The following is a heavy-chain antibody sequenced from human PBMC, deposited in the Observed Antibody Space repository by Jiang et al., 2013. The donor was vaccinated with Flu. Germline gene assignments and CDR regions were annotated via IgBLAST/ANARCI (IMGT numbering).Heavy chain of an antibody. CDR2: IYYSGST. CDR3: AAREGPLWWLRGGRWWDI. D-gene: IGHD5-12*01. J-gene: IGHJ3*02. V-gene: IGHV4-59*01. CDR1: GGSTSSYY. Sequence: GPGLVKPSETLSLTCTVSGGSTSSYYWSWIRQPPGKGLEWIGYIYYSGSTNYNPSLKSRVTISVDTSKNQFSLKLSSVTAADTAVYYCAAREGPLWWLRGGRWWDIWGQGTMVTVSS.